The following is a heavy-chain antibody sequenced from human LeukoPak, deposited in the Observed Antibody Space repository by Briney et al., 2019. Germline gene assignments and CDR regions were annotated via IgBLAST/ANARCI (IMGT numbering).Heavy chain of an antibody. CDR1: GGSISRYY. CDR3: ARGGIGAAGPVGH. CDR2: IYYSGST. V-gene: IGHV4-59*01. D-gene: IGHD6-13*01. J-gene: IGHJ4*02. Sequence: PSETLSLTCTVSGGSISRYYWSWIRQPPGKRLEWIGYIYYSGSTNYNPSLKSRVTISVDTSKNQFSLKLSPVTAADTAVYYCARGGIGAAGPVGHWGQGTLVTVSS.